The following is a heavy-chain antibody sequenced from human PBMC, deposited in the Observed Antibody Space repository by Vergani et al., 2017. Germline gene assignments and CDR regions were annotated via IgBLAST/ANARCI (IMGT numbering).Heavy chain of an antibody. J-gene: IGHJ5*02. CDR1: GFTFSSYW. V-gene: IGHV3-7*01. CDR2: IKQDGSEK. Sequence: EVQLVESGGGLVQPGGSLRLSCAASGFTFSSYWMSWVRQAPGKGLEWVANIKQDGSEKYYVDSVKGRFSISRDNAKNSLYLQMNSLRAEDTAVYYGARRRRGAAGVATMGLGWFDPWGQGTLVTVSS. D-gene: IGHD5-12*01. CDR3: ARRRRGAAGVATMGLGWFDP.